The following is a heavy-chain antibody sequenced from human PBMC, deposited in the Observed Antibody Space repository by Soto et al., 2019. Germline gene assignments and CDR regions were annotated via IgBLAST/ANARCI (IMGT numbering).Heavy chain of an antibody. D-gene: IGHD2-15*01. J-gene: IGHJ3*02. CDR3: ARPGLGYCSGGSCSNAFDI. CDR2: ISSSSSYI. Sequence: GGSLRLSSAASGRTFSSYSMNWVRQAPGKGLEWVSSISSSSSYIYYADSVKGRFTISRDNAKNSLYLQMNSLRAEDTAVYYCARPGLGYCSGGSCSNAFDIWGQGTMVTVSS. V-gene: IGHV3-21*01. CDR1: GRTFSSYS.